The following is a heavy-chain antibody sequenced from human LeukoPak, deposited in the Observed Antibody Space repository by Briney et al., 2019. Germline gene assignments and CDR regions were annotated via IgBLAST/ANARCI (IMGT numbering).Heavy chain of an antibody. D-gene: IGHD3-22*01. V-gene: IGHV4-34*01. CDR3: ARVGDSRVYYFDY. J-gene: IGHJ4*02. CDR1: GGSFSGYY. Sequence: SETLSLTCAVYGGSFSGYYWSWIRQPPGKRLEWIGEINHSGSTNYNPSLKSRVTISVDTSKNQFSLKLSSVTAADTAVYYCARVGDSRVYYFDYWGQGTLVTVSS. CDR2: INHSGST.